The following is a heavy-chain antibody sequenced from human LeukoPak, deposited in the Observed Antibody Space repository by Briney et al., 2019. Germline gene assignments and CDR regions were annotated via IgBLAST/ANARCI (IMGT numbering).Heavy chain of an antibody. CDR2: IYSSGST. CDR1: GGSISSYY. V-gene: IGHV4-4*07. CDR3: ARGPRSSDWYSIDY. J-gene: IGHJ4*02. Sequence: PSETLSLTCTVSGGSISSYYWSWIRQPAGKGLEWIGRIYSSGSTNYNPSLKSRVTVSVDTSKNQFSLKLSSVTAADTAAYYCARGPRSSDWYSIDYWGRGTLVTVSS. D-gene: IGHD6-19*01.